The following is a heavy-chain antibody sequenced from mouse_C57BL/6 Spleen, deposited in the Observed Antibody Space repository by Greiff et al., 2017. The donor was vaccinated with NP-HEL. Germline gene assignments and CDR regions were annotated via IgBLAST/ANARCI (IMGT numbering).Heavy chain of an antibody. CDR3: ARHEGYYGDYFDY. D-gene: IGHD2-13*01. CDR1: GFTFSSYG. J-gene: IGHJ2*01. CDR2: ISSGGSYT. Sequence: EVKLQESGGDLVKPGGSLKLSCAASGFTFSSYGMSWVRQTPDKRLEWVATISSGGSYTYYPDSVKGRFTISRDNAKNTLYLQMSSLKSEDTAMYYCARHEGYYGDYFDYWGQGTTLTVSS. V-gene: IGHV5-6*01.